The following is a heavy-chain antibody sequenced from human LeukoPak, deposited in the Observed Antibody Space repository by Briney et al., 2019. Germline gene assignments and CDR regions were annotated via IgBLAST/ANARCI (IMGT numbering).Heavy chain of an antibody. Sequence: SESLSPTCAVSGGSFSGYYWSWIRQPPGKGLEWIGEIKHSGSTNYNPSLKSRVTISVDTSKNQFSLKLSSVTAADTAVYYWARQASGWYRSYRVWGQGTLVTVSS. D-gene: IGHD6-19*01. CDR2: IKHSGST. V-gene: IGHV4-34*01. J-gene: IGHJ4*02. CDR3: ARQASGWYRSYRV. CDR1: GGSFSGYY.